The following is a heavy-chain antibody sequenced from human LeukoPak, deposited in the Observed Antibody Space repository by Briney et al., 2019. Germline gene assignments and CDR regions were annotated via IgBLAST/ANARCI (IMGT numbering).Heavy chain of an antibody. CDR3: ARDRPNYYGSDGHYYRRDGDY. CDR1: GFHFNIYA. J-gene: IGHJ4*02. CDR2: ITSRDGTT. D-gene: IGHD3-22*01. V-gene: IGHV3-23*01. Sequence: GGSLRLSRAAPGFHFNIYAMSWVRQAPGRGLEWVSSITSRDGTTYYADSVRGRFTISRDNSKNRLFLQMYSLRAEDTAVYFCARDRPNYYGSDGHYYRRDGDYWGQGTLVTLSS.